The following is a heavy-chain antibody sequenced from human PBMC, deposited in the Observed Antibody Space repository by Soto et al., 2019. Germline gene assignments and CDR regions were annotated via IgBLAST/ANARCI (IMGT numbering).Heavy chain of an antibody. V-gene: IGHV1-69*01. J-gene: IGHJ6*02. Sequence: KASGGTFSSYAISWVRQAPGQGLEWMGGIIPIFGTANYAQKFQGRVTITADESTSTAYMELSSLRSEDTAVYYCAFTRFNYDILTGSPSHYYYYGMDVWGQGTTVTVSS. CDR2: IIPIFGTA. CDR1: GGTFSSYA. D-gene: IGHD3-9*01. CDR3: AFTRFNYDILTGSPSHYYYYGMDV.